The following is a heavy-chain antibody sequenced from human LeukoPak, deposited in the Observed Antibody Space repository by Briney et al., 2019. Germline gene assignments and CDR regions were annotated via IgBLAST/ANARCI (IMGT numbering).Heavy chain of an antibody. Sequence: GGSLRLSCAASGFSFSTYYMAWIRQAPGKGLEWVAFISSSTTSTYYADSVKGRFTVSRDNAKNSLSLQTSSLGVEDTGVYYGTSNLAANYHYFYGIDVWGQGTTVTVSS. V-gene: IGHV3-11*01. CDR1: GFSFSTYY. CDR2: ISSSTTST. CDR3: TSNLAANYHYFYGIDV. J-gene: IGHJ6*02. D-gene: IGHD1-26*01.